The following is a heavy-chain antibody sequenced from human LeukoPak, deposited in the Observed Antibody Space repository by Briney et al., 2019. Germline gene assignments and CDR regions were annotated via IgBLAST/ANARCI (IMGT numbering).Heavy chain of an antibody. V-gene: IGHV1-2*02. CDR2: INPNNGGT. Sequence: ASVKVSCKTSGYTFTGYYMHWVRQAPGQGLEWMGWINPNNGGTNYAQKFQGRVTMTRDTSISTVYLELSSLTSDDTAVYYCARDLDSSWTGYFQPWGQGTLVTVSS. D-gene: IGHD6-13*01. J-gene: IGHJ1*01. CDR1: GYTFTGYY. CDR3: ARDLDSSWTGYFQP.